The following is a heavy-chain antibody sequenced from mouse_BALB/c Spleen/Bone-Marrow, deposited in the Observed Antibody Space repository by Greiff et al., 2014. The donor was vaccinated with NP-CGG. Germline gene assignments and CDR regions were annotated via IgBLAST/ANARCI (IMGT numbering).Heavy chain of an antibody. CDR2: IDPETGGN. CDR3: TRNWDDYFDY. Sequence: VNLVESGAELVRPGASVTLSCKASGYTFTDYEIHWVKQTPVHGLEWVGAIDPETGGNAYNQKFKGKATLTADKSSSTAYMELRSLTSGDSAVYYCTRNWDDYFDYWGQGTTLTVSS. D-gene: IGHD4-1*01. V-gene: IGHV1-15*01. CDR1: GYTFTDYE. J-gene: IGHJ2*01.